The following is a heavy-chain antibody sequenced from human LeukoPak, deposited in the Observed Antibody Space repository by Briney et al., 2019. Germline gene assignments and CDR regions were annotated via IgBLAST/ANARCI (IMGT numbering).Heavy chain of an antibody. J-gene: IGHJ6*02. Sequence: GGSLRLSCAASGFTFSSYAMSWVRQAPGKGLEWVSAISGNGGSTYYADSVKGRFTISRDNSKNTLYLQMNSLRAEDTAVYYCATPLTMVRGARYYYGMDVWGQGTTVTVSS. V-gene: IGHV3-23*01. CDR3: ATPLTMVRGARYYYGMDV. D-gene: IGHD3-10*01. CDR1: GFTFSSYA. CDR2: ISGNGGST.